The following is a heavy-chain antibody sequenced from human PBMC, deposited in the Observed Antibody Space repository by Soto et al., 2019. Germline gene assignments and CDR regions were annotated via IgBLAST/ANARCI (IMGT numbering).Heavy chain of an antibody. CDR3: AKDGGGRNYDFWSGNFDY. CDR2: ISYDGSNK. J-gene: IGHJ4*02. D-gene: IGHD3-3*01. Sequence: PGGSLRLSCAASGFTFSSYGMHWVRQAPGKGLEWVAVISYDGSNKYYADSVKGRFTISRDNSKNTLYLQMNSLRAEDTAVYYCAKDGGGRNYDFWSGNFDYWGQGTLVTVSS. CDR1: GFTFSSYG. V-gene: IGHV3-30*18.